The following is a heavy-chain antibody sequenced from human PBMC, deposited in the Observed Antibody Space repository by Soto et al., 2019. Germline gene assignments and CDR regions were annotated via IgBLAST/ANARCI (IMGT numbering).Heavy chain of an antibody. Sequence: GGSLRLSCAASGFTFSSYAMSWVRQAPGKGLEWVSTVVGSGDPTYYADSVKGRFTVSRDNSGNSLYLQMNSLTAEDTAVYYCAKKYGSGWYSFDVWGQGTLVTVSS. V-gene: IGHV3-23*01. J-gene: IGHJ5*02. D-gene: IGHD6-13*01. CDR3: AKKYGSGWYSFDV. CDR1: GFTFSSYA. CDR2: VVGSGDPT.